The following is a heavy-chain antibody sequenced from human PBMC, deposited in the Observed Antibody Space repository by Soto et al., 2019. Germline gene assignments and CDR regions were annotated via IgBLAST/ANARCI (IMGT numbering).Heavy chain of an antibody. Sequence: GGSLRLSCAASGFTFSSYAMSWVRQAPGKGLEWVSAISGSGGSTYYADSVKGRFTISRDNSKNTLYLQMNSLRAEDTAVYYCAKDETAATRIPTSLNIWGQGTMVTVSS. CDR1: GFTFSSYA. V-gene: IGHV3-23*01. J-gene: IGHJ3*02. CDR2: ISGSGGST. CDR3: AKDETAATRIPTSLNI. D-gene: IGHD2-15*01.